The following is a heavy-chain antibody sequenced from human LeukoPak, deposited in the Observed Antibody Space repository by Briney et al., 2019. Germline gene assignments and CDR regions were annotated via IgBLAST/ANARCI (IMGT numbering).Heavy chain of an antibody. CDR3: ARLRLQDYSNYEDY. CDR2: IIPIFGTA. CDR1: GYTFTSYY. V-gene: IGHV1-69*13. J-gene: IGHJ4*02. D-gene: IGHD4-11*01. Sequence: ASVKVSCKASGYTFTSYYMHWVRQAPGQGLEWMGGIIPIFGTANYAQKFQGRVTITADESTSTAYMELSSLRSEDTAVYYCARLRLQDYSNYEDYWGQGTLVTVSS.